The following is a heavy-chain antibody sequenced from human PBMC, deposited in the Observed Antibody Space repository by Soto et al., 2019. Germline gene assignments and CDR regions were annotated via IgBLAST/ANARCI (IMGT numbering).Heavy chain of an antibody. V-gene: IGHV4-34*01. CDR1: GGSFSGYY. J-gene: IGHJ6*02. Sequence: QVQLQQWGAGLLKPSETLSLTCAVYGGSFSGYYWSWIRQPPGKGLEWIGEINHSGSTNYNPYLKSRVTLSVDPSKNQCSLKLSSVTAADTAVYYCARGLRRTYSSSLGYYYGMDVWGQGTTVTVSS. D-gene: IGHD6-13*01. CDR2: INHSGST. CDR3: ARGLRRTYSSSLGYYYGMDV.